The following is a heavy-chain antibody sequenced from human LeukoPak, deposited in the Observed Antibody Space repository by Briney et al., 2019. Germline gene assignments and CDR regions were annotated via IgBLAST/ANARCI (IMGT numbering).Heavy chain of an antibody. CDR3: AKLAAVTMIVGGNYFDY. Sequence: GGSLRLSCAASGFTFSSYGMSWVRQAPGKGLEWVSAISGSGGSTYYADSVKGRFTISRGNSKNTLYLQMNSLRAEDTAVYYCAKLAAVTMIVGGNYFDYWGQGTLVTVSS. CDR1: GFTFSSYG. V-gene: IGHV3-23*01. D-gene: IGHD3-22*01. J-gene: IGHJ4*02. CDR2: ISGSGGST.